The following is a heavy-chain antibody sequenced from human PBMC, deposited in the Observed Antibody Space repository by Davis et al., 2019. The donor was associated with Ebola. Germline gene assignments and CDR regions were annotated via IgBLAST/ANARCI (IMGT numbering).Heavy chain of an antibody. V-gene: IGHV3-30-3*01. Sequence: GESLKISCAASGFTFSSYAMHWVRQAPGKGLEWVAVISYDGSNKYYADSVKGRFTISRDNSKNTLYLQMNSLRAEDTAVYYCARDPGGSSGWYPTVDYWGQGTLVTVSS. CDR1: GFTFSSYA. J-gene: IGHJ4*02. D-gene: IGHD6-19*01. CDR2: ISYDGSNK. CDR3: ARDPGGSSGWYPTVDY.